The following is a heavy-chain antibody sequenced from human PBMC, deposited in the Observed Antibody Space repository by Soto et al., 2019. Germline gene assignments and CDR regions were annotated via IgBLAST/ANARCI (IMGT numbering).Heavy chain of an antibody. CDR3: ARDTEWELLPEYNPQYSYYAMDV. V-gene: IGHV1-18*01. CDR1: GYTFTSYG. Sequence: ASVKVSCKASGYTFTSYGISWVRQAPGQGLEWMGWISAYNGNTNYAQKLQGRVTMTTDTSTSTAYMELRSLRSDDTAVYYCARDTEWELLPEYNPQYSYYAMDVWGQGPTVTVFS. J-gene: IGHJ6*02. D-gene: IGHD1-26*01. CDR2: ISAYNGNT.